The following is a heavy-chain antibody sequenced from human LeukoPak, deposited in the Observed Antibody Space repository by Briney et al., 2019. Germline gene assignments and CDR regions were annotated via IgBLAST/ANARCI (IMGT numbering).Heavy chain of an antibody. CDR2: INSDGSST. D-gene: IGHD1-26*01. CDR1: GFTFSSYW. CDR3: VRDTARNPELLDY. J-gene: IGHJ4*02. V-gene: IGHV3-74*01. Sequence: GGSLRLSCAASGFTFSSYWMHWVRQAPGKGLVWVSRINSDGSSTSYADSVKGRFTISRDNAKNTLYVQMNSLRAEDTAVYYCVRDTARNPELLDYWGQGTLVTVSS.